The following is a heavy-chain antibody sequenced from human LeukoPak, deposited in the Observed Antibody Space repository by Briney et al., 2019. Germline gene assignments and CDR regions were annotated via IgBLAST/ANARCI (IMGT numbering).Heavy chain of an antibody. CDR1: GYSFTSYY. J-gene: IGHJ4*02. D-gene: IGHD6-13*01. Sequence: GASLKISCKGSGYSFTSYYIGWVRHMPGKGLEWMGIIYPGDSDSRYSPSFQGRVTISADKSISTAYLQWSSLKASDTAMYYCARRKEGAAGRYYFDSWGQGTLVTVSS. CDR3: ARRKEGAAGRYYFDS. CDR2: IYPGDSDS. V-gene: IGHV5-51*01.